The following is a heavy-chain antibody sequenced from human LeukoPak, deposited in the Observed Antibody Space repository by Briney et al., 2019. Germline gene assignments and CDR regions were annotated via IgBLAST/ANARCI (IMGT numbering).Heavy chain of an antibody. V-gene: IGHV3-20*04. J-gene: IGHJ4*02. CDR2: INWNGGST. CDR3: ARERTYYYDSNPDYFDY. Sequence: PGGSLRLSCAASGFTFDDYGMSWVRQAPGKGLEWVSGINWNGGSTGYADSVKGRFTISRDNAKNSLYLQMNSLRTVDTALYYCARERTYYYDSNPDYFDYWGQGTLVTVSS. D-gene: IGHD3-22*01. CDR1: GFTFDDYG.